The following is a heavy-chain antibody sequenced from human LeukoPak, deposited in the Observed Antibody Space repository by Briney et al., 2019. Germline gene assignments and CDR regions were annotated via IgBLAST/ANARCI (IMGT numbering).Heavy chain of an antibody. V-gene: IGHV3-11*01. CDR3: ARDRGYCSSTSCYRILYYYGMDV. D-gene: IGHD2-2*01. CDR1: GFNFRDYY. Sequence: GGSLLLPCAASGFNFRDYYLSWIGHATGEGLEWGSYISSSCSTIYYADSVKGRFTISRDNAKNSLYRQMNSLRAEETAVYYCARDRGYCSSTSCYRILYYYGMDVWAQETTVTVSS. J-gene: IGHJ6*02. CDR2: ISSSCSTI.